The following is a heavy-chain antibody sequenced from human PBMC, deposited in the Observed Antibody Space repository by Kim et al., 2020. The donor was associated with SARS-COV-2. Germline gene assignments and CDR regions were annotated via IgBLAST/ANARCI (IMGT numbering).Heavy chain of an antibody. CDR1: GFTFSNAW. Sequence: GGSLRLSCAASGFTFSNAWMSWVRQAPGKGLEWVGRIKSKTDGGTTDYAAPVKGRFTISRDDSKNTLYLQMNSLKTEDTAVYYCTTVPWELTKSKGYYYYYGMDVWGQGTTVTVSS. CDR2: IKSKTDGGTT. D-gene: IGHD1-26*01. CDR3: TTVPWELTKSKGYYYYYGMDV. J-gene: IGHJ6*02. V-gene: IGHV3-15*01.